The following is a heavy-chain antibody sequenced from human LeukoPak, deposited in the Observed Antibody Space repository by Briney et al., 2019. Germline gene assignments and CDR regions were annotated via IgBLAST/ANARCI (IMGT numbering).Heavy chain of an antibody. Sequence: SETLSLTCTVSGGSISSYYWSWIRQPPGKGLEWIGYIYTSGSTNYNPSLKSRVTISVDTSKNQFSLKLSSVTAADTAVYYCARQARASGYYPNYYFDYWGKGTTVTVSS. CDR3: ARQARASGYYPNYYFDY. CDR2: IYTSGST. V-gene: IGHV4-4*09. J-gene: IGHJ6*03. D-gene: IGHD3-22*01. CDR1: GGSISSYY.